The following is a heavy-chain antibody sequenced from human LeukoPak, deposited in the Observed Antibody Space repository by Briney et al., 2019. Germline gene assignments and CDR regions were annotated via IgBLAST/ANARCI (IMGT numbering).Heavy chain of an antibody. V-gene: IGHV4-34*01. D-gene: IGHD2-15*01. Sequence: SETLSLTCAVYDECFGGYWTRQPPGKELEWIGEINHSGSTNYNPSLKSRVTISVDTSKNQFSLKLSSVTAADTAVYYCARLSSCSGGSCYQNLAYYYYYYMDVWGKGTTVTISS. CDR1: DECFGGY. J-gene: IGHJ6*03. CDR2: INHSGST. CDR3: ARLSSCSGGSCYQNLAYYYYYYMDV.